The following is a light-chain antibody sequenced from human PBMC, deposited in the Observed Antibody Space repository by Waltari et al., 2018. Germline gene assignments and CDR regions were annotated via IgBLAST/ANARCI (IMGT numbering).Light chain of an antibody. J-gene: IGLJ1*01. CDR1: SSDVGGYNY. CDR2: EVS. CDR3: SSYTSSSTYV. V-gene: IGLV2-14*01. Sequence: QPASVSGSPGQSITISCTGTSSDVGGYNYVSWYQQHPGKAPKLMIYEVSNRPPGVSNRFSGSKSGNTASLTISGLQAEDEADYYCSSYTSSSTYVFGTGTKVTVL.